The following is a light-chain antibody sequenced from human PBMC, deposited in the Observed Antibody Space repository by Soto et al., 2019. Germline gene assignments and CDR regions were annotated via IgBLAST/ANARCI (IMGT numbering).Light chain of an antibody. J-gene: IGKJ4*01. CDR3: QQYGTSVLT. CDR1: QSVNNAY. Sequence: EIVLTQSPGTLSLSPGERATLSCRASQSVNNAYLAWYQQKPDQAPRLLIYDASKSDTGIPERFSGSGSGTAFTLTISSLEPEDFPVYYCQQYGTSVLTFGGGPKVQIK. CDR2: DAS. V-gene: IGKV3-20*01.